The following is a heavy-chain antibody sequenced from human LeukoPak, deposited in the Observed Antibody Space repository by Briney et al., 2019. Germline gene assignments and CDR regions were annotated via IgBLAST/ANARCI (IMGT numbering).Heavy chain of an antibody. V-gene: IGHV3-53*01. J-gene: IGHJ4*02. Sequence: PGGSLRLSCAASGFTVSSNYMSWVRQAPGKGLEWVSVIYSGSSTYYADSVKGRFTISRDNSKNTLYLQMNSLRAEDTAVYYCARIATAVNIFDYWGQGTLVTVSS. CDR3: ARIATAVNIFDY. D-gene: IGHD6-13*01. CDR2: IYSGSST. CDR1: GFTVSSNY.